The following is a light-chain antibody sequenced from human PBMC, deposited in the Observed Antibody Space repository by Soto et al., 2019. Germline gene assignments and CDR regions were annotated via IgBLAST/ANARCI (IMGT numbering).Light chain of an antibody. CDR3: SSYTSSIL. V-gene: IGLV2-14*01. J-gene: IGLJ2*01. Sequence: QSALTQPASVSGSPGQSITISCTGTRSDVGVYNYVSWYQQHPGKAPRLMIYDVSNRPSGVSNRFSGSKSGNTSSLTISGLQDEDEADYYCSSYTSSILFGGGTKLTVL. CDR1: RSDVGVYNY. CDR2: DVS.